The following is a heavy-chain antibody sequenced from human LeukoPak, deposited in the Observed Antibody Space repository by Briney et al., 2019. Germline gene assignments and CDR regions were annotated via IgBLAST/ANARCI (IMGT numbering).Heavy chain of an antibody. CDR1: GFTFSSCS. Sequence: GGSLRLSCAASGFTFSSCSMNWVRQAPGKGLEWVSYISSSSSTIYYADSVKGRFTISRDNAKNSLYLQMNSLRAEDTAVYYCAREGYSSSLKAFDIWGQGTMVTVSS. CDR3: AREGYSSSLKAFDI. V-gene: IGHV3-48*01. CDR2: ISSSSSTI. J-gene: IGHJ3*02. D-gene: IGHD6-13*01.